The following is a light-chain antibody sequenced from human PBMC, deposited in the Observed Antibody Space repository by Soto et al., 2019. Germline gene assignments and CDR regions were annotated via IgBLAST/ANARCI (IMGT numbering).Light chain of an antibody. Sequence: EIVMTQSPATLSVYPGETAILTCRASQTVSYNFAWYQQKPGQPPRLLFYRASTRATGVPDRFSASGLATEFTRPISGLPSEDFALYYSQQYEDWPRWTLGQGTTLEMK. V-gene: IGKV3-15*01. CDR1: QTVSYN. CDR3: QQYEDWPRWT. CDR2: RAS. J-gene: IGKJ1*01.